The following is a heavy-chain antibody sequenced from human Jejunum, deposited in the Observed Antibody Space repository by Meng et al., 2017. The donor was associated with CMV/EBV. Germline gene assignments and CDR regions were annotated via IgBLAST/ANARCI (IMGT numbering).Heavy chain of an antibody. D-gene: IGHD3-3*01. CDR2: LTLDGSTH. V-gene: IGHV3-7*01. Sequence: FGSYWLSGVQHALLHSLEWVATLTLDGSTHYYFASLPSPFPLSRHHARNSIFLQMNSLRAEDTAVYYCAREEYDYWSDYHRYFDFWGQGTWVTVSS. J-gene: IGHJ4*02. CDR1: FGSYW. CDR3: AREEYDYWSDYHRYFDF.